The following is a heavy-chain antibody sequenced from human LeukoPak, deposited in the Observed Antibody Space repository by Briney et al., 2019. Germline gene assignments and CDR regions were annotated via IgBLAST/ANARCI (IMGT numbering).Heavy chain of an antibody. CDR2: ISSSGSTI. V-gene: IGHV3-11*01. D-gene: IGHD6-19*01. Sequence: GGSLRLSCAASGFTFSDYYMSWIRQAPGKGLEWVSYISSSGSTIYYADSVKGRFTISRDNAKNSLYLQMNSLRAEDTAVYYCAKSHSSGAYYYGMDVWGQGTTVTVSS. J-gene: IGHJ6*02. CDR3: AKSHSSGAYYYGMDV. CDR1: GFTFSDYY.